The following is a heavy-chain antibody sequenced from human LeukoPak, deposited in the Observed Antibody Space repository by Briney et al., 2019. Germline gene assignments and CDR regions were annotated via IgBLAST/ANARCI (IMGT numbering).Heavy chain of an antibody. Sequence: GGSLRLSCAASGFTFSSYAVSWVRQAPGKGLEWVSAISGSGGSTYYADSVKGRFTISRDNSKNTLYLQMNSLRAEDTAVYYCAKKENEDYYDSSGYPPFDYWGQGTLVTVSS. V-gene: IGHV3-23*01. D-gene: IGHD3-22*01. CDR1: GFTFSSYA. J-gene: IGHJ4*02. CDR2: ISGSGGST. CDR3: AKKENEDYYDSSGYPPFDY.